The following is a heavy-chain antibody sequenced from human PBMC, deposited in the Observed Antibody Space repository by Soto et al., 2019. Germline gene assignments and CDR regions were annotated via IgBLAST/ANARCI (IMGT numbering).Heavy chain of an antibody. J-gene: IGHJ6*02. CDR1: GFTFSSYS. V-gene: IGHV3-21*01. D-gene: IGHD2-2*01. CDR2: ISSSSSYI. Sequence: LRLPCAASGFTFSSYSMNCVRQAPGKGLEGVSSISSSSSYIYYADSVKGRFTVSRDNAKNSLYLQMNSLRDEDTAVYYCAREGYQLLSGQFYSYYGMDVWGQGTTVTVSS. CDR3: AREGYQLLSGQFYSYYGMDV.